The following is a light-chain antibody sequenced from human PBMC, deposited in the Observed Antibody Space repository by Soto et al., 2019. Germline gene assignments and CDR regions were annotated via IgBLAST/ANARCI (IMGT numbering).Light chain of an antibody. CDR2: DAS. J-gene: IGKJ5*01. CDR1: QDISNY. Sequence: DIQMTQSPSSLSASVGDRVTITCQASQDISNYLHWYQQKPGKAPKLLIYDASNLETGVPSRFSGSGSGTDFTFTISSLQAEDIATYYCQQYRVTFGQGTRLEIK. V-gene: IGKV1-33*01. CDR3: QQYRVT.